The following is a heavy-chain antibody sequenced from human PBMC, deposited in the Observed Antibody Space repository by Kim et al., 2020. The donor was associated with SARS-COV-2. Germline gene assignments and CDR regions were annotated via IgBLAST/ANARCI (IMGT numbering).Heavy chain of an antibody. Sequence: GGSLRLSCAASGFTVSSNYMSWVRQAPRKGLEWVSVIYSGGSTYYADSVKGRFTISRDNSKNTLYLQMNSLRAEDTAVYYCARDIAVAGYNDYWGQGTLVTVSS. V-gene: IGHV3-66*02. CDR3: ARDIAVAGYNDY. CDR2: IYSGGST. CDR1: GFTVSSNY. D-gene: IGHD6-19*01. J-gene: IGHJ4*02.